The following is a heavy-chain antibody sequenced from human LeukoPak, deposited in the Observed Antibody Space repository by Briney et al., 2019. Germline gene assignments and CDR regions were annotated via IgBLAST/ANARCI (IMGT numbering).Heavy chain of an antibody. J-gene: IGHJ4*02. CDR3: ARLLRPYEQWLPFDY. CDR2: ISGSGENT. V-gene: IGHV3-23*01. D-gene: IGHD5-18*01. Sequence: ETLSLTCAVYGGSFSGYYWSWIRQPPGKGLEWISTISGSGENTYYADSMKGRFTISRDNSKNSLSLQLNSLRAEDTAVYYCARLLRPYEQWLPFDYWGQGTLVTVSS. CDR1: GGSFSGYY.